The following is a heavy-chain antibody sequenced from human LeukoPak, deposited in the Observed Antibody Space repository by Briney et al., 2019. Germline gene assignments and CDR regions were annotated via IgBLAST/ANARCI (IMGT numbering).Heavy chain of an antibody. CDR1: RDTPITGKSY. D-gene: IGHD6-19*01. J-gene: IGHJ4*02. CDR2: IFYSGST. CDR3: TASYTSGFPEIDY. V-gene: IGHV4-61*01. Sequence: SETLSLTSTLPRDTPITGKSYSSWIRQPPGKGLEWIAYIFYSGSTNYNPSLKSRVTMSIDTSKNQFSPRLSSVTAADTAFYYCTASYTSGFPEIDYWGQGTLVTVSS.